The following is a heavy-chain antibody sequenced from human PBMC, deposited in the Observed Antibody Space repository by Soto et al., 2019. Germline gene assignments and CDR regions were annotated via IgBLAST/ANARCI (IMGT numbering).Heavy chain of an antibody. J-gene: IGHJ4*02. D-gene: IGHD5-18*01. CDR2: IIPMFGTA. V-gene: IGHV1-69*12. CDR1: GGTFSTYA. CDR3: ASGIQLWLRRIDNGYSG. Sequence: QVQLVQSGAEVKKPESSVKVSCKAPGGTFSTYAISWVRQAPGQGLEWMGGIIPMFGTANYAQRFQDRVTITADESTTTVYTELSGLRSEDTAVYFCASGIQLWLRRIDNGYSGWGQGTLVTVSS.